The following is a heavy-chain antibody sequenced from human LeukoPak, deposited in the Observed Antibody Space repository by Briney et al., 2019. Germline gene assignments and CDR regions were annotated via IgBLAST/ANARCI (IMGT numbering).Heavy chain of an antibody. V-gene: IGHV1-18*04. CDR2: ISAYNGNT. CDR1: GYTFTSYG. D-gene: IGHD3-10*01. Sequence: ASVKVSCKASGYTFTSYGISWVRQAPGQGLEWMGWISAYNGNTNYAQKLQGRVTMTTDTSTSTAYMELRSLRSDDTAVYYCARDRGYGSGSYPPLNWFDPWGQGTLVTDSS. CDR3: ARDRGYGSGSYPPLNWFDP. J-gene: IGHJ5*02.